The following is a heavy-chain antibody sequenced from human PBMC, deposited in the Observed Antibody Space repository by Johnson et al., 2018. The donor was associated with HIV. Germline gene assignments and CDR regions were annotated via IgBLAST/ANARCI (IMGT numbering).Heavy chain of an antibody. D-gene: IGHD3-9*01. CDR2: ISSSGSTI. V-gene: IGHV3-11*04. J-gene: IGHJ3*02. CDR3: ASLPLRYRSWDDI. Sequence: VQLLESGGGVVRPGGSLRLSCAASGFTFSDYYMSWIRQAPGKGLEWVSYISSSGSTIYYADSVKGRFTISRDNAKNSLYLQMNSLRAEDTAVYYCASLPLRYRSWDDIWGQGTMVTVSS. CDR1: GFTFSDYY.